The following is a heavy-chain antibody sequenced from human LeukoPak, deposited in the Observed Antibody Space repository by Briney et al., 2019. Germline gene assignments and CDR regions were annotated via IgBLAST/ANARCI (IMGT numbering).Heavy chain of an antibody. V-gene: IGHV1-46*01. J-gene: IGHJ4*02. CDR3: TRGENWDFDY. Sequence: ASVKVSCTASGYTFITYYMHWVRQAPGQGREWMGMINPGGGITKYAQKFQGRVTMTRDTSTSTVYMELSNLRSEDTAVYYCTRGENWDFDYWGQGTLVTVSS. D-gene: IGHD7-27*01. CDR1: GYTFITYY. CDR2: INPGGGIT.